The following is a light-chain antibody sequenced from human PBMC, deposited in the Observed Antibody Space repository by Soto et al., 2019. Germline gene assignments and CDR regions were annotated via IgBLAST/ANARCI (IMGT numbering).Light chain of an antibody. CDR1: QTLGSN. CDR3: QQYHNWPPYT. CDR2: DAS. V-gene: IGKV3-15*01. J-gene: IGKJ2*01. Sequence: ELVMTQSPATLAVSPGERATLSCRASQTLGSNVAWYQQKPGQAPRLLIYDASTTASGAPARFSGGGSGTEFTLTISSLQSEDFAVYYCQQYHNWPPYTFGKGTKLEI.